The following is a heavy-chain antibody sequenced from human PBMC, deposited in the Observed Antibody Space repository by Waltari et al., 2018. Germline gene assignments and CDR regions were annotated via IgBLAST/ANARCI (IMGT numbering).Heavy chain of an antibody. V-gene: IGHV4-38-2*01. CDR3: ARLTAVAGYFDY. Sequence: QVQLQESGPGLVKPSETLSLTCAVSGYSISSGYYWGWIRQPPGKGLEWIGSIYHSGSTYYNPSLKSRVTISVDTSNNQFSLKLSSVTAADTAVYYCARLTAVAGYFDYWGQGTLVTVSS. CDR1: GYSISSGYY. D-gene: IGHD6-19*01. CDR2: IYHSGST. J-gene: IGHJ4*02.